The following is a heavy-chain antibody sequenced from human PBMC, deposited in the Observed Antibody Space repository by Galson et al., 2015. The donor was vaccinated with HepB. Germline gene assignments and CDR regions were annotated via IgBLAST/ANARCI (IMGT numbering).Heavy chain of an antibody. Sequence: SLRLSCAASGFTFSSYWMHWVRQAPGKGLVWVSRINSDGSSTSYVDSVKGRFTISRDNAKNTLYLQMNSLRAEDTAVYYCARGHFGYYYGMDVWGQGTTVTVSS. V-gene: IGHV3-74*01. J-gene: IGHJ6*02. CDR2: INSDGSST. D-gene: IGHD2/OR15-2a*01. CDR3: ARGHFGYYYGMDV. CDR1: GFTFSSYW.